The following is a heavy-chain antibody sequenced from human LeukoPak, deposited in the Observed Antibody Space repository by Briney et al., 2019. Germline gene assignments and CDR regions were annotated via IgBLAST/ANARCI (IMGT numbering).Heavy chain of an antibody. Sequence: SETLSLTCTVSGGSISSYYWSWIRQPPGKGLEWIGYIYYSGSTNYNPSLKSRVTISVDTSKNQFSLKLSSVTAADTAVYYCARGKKYGDYGDYYYGMDVWGQGTTVTVSS. J-gene: IGHJ6*02. CDR3: ARGKKYGDYGDYYYGMDV. CDR1: GGSISSYY. D-gene: IGHD4-17*01. CDR2: IYYSGST. V-gene: IGHV4-59*01.